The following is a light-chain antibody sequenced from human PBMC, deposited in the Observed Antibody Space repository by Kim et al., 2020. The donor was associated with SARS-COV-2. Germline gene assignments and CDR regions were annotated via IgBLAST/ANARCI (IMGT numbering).Light chain of an antibody. CDR1: QSVSSN. CDR2: GES. Sequence: EIVMTQSPATLSVSPGERATLSCRASQSVSSNLAWYQQKPGQAPRLLIYGESTRATGIPARFSGSGSGTEFTLTISSLQSEDFAVYYCQQYNNWPPRTTFGGGTKVDIK. CDR3: QQYNNWPPRTT. V-gene: IGKV3-15*01. J-gene: IGKJ4*01.